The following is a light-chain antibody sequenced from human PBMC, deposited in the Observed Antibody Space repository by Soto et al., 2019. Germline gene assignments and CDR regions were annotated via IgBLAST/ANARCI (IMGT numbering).Light chain of an antibody. CDR3: MQALQTPYT. J-gene: IGKJ2*01. CDR1: QSLLHSNGNHF. CDR2: LGS. Sequence: DIVMTQSPLSLPVTPGEPASISCRSSQSLLHSNGNHFFDWYLQKPGQSPQLLIYLGSNRASGVPDRFGGSGSGTEFTLKISRVEAEDVGVYYCMQALQTPYTFGQGTKLEIK. V-gene: IGKV2-28*01.